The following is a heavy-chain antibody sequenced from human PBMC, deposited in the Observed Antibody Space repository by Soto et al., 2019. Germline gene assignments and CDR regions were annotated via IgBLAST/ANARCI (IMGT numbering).Heavy chain of an antibody. CDR1: GDSVSSNSAA. CDR3: ARRESYFGC. J-gene: IGHJ4*03. CDR2: IYFRSRWYN. V-gene: IGHV6-1*01. Sequence: SQTLSITCAISGDSVSSNSAAWNWIRQSPSRGLEWLGRIYFRSRWYNDYALSVRSRITANPDTSMNQFSLQLKSVPPEPTAVYYFARRESYFGCLGQRTLATVSS.